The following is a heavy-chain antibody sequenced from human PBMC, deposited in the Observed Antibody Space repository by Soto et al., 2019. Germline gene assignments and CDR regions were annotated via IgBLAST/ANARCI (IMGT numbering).Heavy chain of an antibody. Sequence: GGSLRLSCAASGFTFSSYGMHWVRQAPGKGLGWVAVIWYDGSNKYYADSVKGRFTISRDNSKNTLYLQMNSLRAEDTAVYYCASISAVGARAYWGQGTLVTVSS. V-gene: IGHV3-33*01. CDR3: ASISAVGARAY. J-gene: IGHJ4*02. CDR1: GFTFSSYG. CDR2: IWYDGSNK. D-gene: IGHD1-26*01.